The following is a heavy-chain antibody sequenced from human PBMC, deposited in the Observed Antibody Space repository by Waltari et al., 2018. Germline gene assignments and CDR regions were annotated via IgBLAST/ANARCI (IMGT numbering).Heavy chain of an antibody. CDR3: AKPTDMDV. Sequence: QVQLVESGGGVVQPGGSLRLSCAASGFKFNKYNMHWVRQAPGKGLEWVAFIQYDGSDKNYGDSVKGRFTISRDNSKNTLYLQINSLRADDTAVYYCAKPTDMDVRGKGTTVTVSS. J-gene: IGHJ6*03. CDR1: GFKFNKYN. V-gene: IGHV3-30*02. CDR2: IQYDGSDK.